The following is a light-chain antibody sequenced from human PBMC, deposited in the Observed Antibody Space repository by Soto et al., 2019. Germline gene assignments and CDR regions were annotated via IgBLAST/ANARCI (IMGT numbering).Light chain of an antibody. CDR1: QSFSSY. CDR2: DAS. Sequence: EIVLTQSPATLSLSPGERATLSCRASQSFSSYLAWYQQKPGQAPRLLIYDASKRATGIPASFSGRGSGTACPLTISSLEPEDFDVYYCQQRSNWPPVITFGQGTRLEIK. J-gene: IGKJ5*01. CDR3: QQRSNWPPVIT. V-gene: IGKV3-11*01.